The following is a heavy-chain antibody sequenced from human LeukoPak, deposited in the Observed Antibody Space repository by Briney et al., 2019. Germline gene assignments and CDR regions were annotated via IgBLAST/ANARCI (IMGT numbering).Heavy chain of an antibody. CDR2: ISYDGSNK. CDR1: GLTFSTYA. D-gene: IGHD2-15*01. V-gene: IGHV3-30*04. Sequence: GGSLRLSCAASGLTFSTYAMHWVRQAPGKGPEWVALISYDGSNKYYADSVKGRFTISRDNPKNTLYLQTNSLRVEDTAVYYCARGRGYCSGGSCLRFDYWGQGTLVTVSS. J-gene: IGHJ4*02. CDR3: ARGRGYCSGGSCLRFDY.